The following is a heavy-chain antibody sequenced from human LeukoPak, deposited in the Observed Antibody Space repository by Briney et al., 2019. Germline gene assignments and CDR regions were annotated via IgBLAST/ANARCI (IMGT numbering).Heavy chain of an antibody. CDR2: INTNTGNP. CDR3: AKDGSAYWMGDNWFDP. CDR1: GYTFTSYV. J-gene: IGHJ5*02. Sequence: ASVKVSCKASGYTFTSYVMNWVRQAPGQGLEWMGWINTNTGNPTYAQGFTGRFVFSLDTSVSTAYLQISSLKAEDTAVYYCAKDGSAYWMGDNWFDPWGQGTLVTVSS. V-gene: IGHV7-4-1*02. D-gene: IGHD3-22*01.